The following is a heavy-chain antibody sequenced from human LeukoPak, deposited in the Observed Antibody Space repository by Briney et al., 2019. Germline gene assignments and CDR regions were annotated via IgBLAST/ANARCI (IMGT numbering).Heavy chain of an antibody. V-gene: IGHV4-59*01. CDR2: IYYTGST. CDR3: ARDGYYYGSGSHGGGYYYYYMDV. D-gene: IGHD3-10*01. J-gene: IGHJ6*03. CDR1: GGSIRSYY. Sequence: SETLSLTCTVSGGSIRSYYWSWIRQSPGKGLEWIGYIYYTGSTNYNSSLKSRVTISLDTSKKQFSLKLKSVTAADTAVYYCARDGYYYGSGSHGGGYYYYYMDVWGKGTTVTISS.